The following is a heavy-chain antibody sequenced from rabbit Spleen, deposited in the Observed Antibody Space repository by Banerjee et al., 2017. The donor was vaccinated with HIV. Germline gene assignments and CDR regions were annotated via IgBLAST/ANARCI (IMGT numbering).Heavy chain of an antibody. CDR1: GFSVSTNYW. CDR3: ERGFGRGAYGDV. V-gene: IGHV1S45*01. J-gene: IGHJ6*01. Sequence: QQQLEESGGDLVKPGASLTLTCTASGFSVSTNYWICWVRQAPGKGLEWIACIDGGNGATHYASWAKGRFTVSKPSSTTLTLQMTSLTVADTATYFCERGFGRGAYGDVWGPGTLVTVS. CDR2: IDGGNGAT. D-gene: IGHD6-1*01.